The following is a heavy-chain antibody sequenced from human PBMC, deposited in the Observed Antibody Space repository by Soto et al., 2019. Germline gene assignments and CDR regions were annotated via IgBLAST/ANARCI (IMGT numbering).Heavy chain of an antibody. CDR3: ARLHSSGWYYFDY. D-gene: IGHD6-19*01. CDR2: IYYSGST. V-gene: IGHV4-59*08. CDR1: GDSISSYY. J-gene: IGHJ4*02. Sequence: SETLSLTCTVSGDSISSYYCSWIRQPPGKGLEWIGYIYYSGSTNYNPSLKSRVTTSVDTSKNQFSLKLSSVTAADTAVYYCARLHSSGWYYFDYWGQGTLVTVSS.